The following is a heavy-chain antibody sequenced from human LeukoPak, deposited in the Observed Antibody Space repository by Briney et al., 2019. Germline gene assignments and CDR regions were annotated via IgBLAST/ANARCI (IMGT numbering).Heavy chain of an antibody. J-gene: IGHJ4*02. Sequence: GGPLRLSCAASGFTFSTYWMNWFRQTPGKGLEWVAKIKADGGEKDHVASVKGRFTISRDNAKNSLYLQMNSLRAEDTAVYYCTRDPRRLDYWGQGTLVTVSS. CDR1: GFTFSTYW. CDR2: IKADGGEK. CDR3: TRDPRRLDY. V-gene: IGHV3-7*03.